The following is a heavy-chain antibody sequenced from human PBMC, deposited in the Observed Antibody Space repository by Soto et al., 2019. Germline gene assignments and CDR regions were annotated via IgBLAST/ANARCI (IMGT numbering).Heavy chain of an antibody. D-gene: IGHD2-2*01. J-gene: IGHJ6*02. CDR1: GGSISSGDYY. CDR3: ARDVAIVVVPAARSSYYGMDV. V-gene: IGHV4-30-4*01. Sequence: QVQLQESGPGLVKPSQTLSLTCTVSGGSISSGDYYWSWIRQPPGKGLEWIGYIYYSGSTYYNPSLKSRVTISVDPSKNQFSLKLSSVTAADTAVYYCARDVAIVVVPAARSSYYGMDVWGQGTTVTVSS. CDR2: IYYSGST.